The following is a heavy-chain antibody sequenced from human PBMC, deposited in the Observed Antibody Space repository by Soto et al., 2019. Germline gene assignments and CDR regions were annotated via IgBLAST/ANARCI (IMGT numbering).Heavy chain of an antibody. J-gene: IGHJ4*02. CDR2: IYYSGST. CDR3: ARVRRSAWDY. CDR1: GGSINSGDYY. Sequence: PSETLSLTCTVSGGSINSGDYYWIWIRQPPGKGLEWIGYIYYSGSTYYNPSLKSRVTISIDTSKNQFSLKMSSVTAADTAVYYCARVRRSAWDYWGQGTLVTVSS. V-gene: IGHV4-30-4*01.